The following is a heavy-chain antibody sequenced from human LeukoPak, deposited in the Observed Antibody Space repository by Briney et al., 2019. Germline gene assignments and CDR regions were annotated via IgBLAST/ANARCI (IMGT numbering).Heavy chain of an antibody. Sequence: GGSLRLSCAASGFTVSSDYMSWVRQAPGKGLEWVSVIYSGGSTYYADSVKGRFTISRDNSKNTLYLQMNSLRAEDTAIYYCAKGPMGRGFDYWGQGTLVTVSS. D-gene: IGHD3-10*01. CDR1: GFTVSSDY. CDR2: IYSGGST. J-gene: IGHJ4*02. CDR3: AKGPMGRGFDY. V-gene: IGHV3-53*01.